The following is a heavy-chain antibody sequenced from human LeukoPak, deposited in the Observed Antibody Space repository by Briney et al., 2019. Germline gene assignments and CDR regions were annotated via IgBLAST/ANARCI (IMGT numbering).Heavy chain of an antibody. V-gene: IGHV3-23*01. Sequence: PGGSLGLSCAASGFTFSSYAMSWVRQAPGKGLEWVSAISGSGGSTYYADSVKGRFTISRDNSKNTLYLQMNSLRAEDTAVYYCAKGQRGSGGFDYWGQGTLVTVSS. J-gene: IGHJ4*02. CDR3: AKGQRGSGGFDY. D-gene: IGHD3-10*01. CDR2: ISGSGGST. CDR1: GFTFSSYA.